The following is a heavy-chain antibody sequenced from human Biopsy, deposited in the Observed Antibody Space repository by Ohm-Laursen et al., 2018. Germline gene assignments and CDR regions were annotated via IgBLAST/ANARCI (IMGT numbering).Heavy chain of an antibody. CDR3: AFCGPVCG. V-gene: IGHV3-23*01. CDR1: GITFTRYA. J-gene: IGHJ4*02. Sequence: SLRLSCAASGITFTRYAFSWVRQGTEMGLEWVSGISASGGDKYYADSVKGRFTISRDNSKSTVYLQVSSLRPEDMARYYCAFCGPVCGWGQGTLVTVSS. D-gene: IGHD2-21*01. CDR2: ISASGGDK.